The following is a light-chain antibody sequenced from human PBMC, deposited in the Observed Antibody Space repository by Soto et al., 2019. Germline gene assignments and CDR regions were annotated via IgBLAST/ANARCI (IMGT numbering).Light chain of an antibody. CDR2: EGR. CDR3: SSYTTGTTWV. J-gene: IGLJ3*02. V-gene: IGLV2-23*01. Sequence: QSVLTQPASVSGSPGQSITISCTGISSDIGTYDLVSWNQQHPGKAPKLLIYEGRKRPSGVSNRFSGSKSGNTASLTISGLQTEDEADYYCSSYTTGTTWVFGGGTKLTVL. CDR1: SSDIGTYDL.